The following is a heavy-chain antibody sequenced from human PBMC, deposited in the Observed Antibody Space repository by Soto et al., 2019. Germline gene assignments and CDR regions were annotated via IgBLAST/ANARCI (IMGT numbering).Heavy chain of an antibody. CDR2: IYYSGST. D-gene: IGHD3-9*01. Sequence: SETLSLTCTVSGGSISSSSYYWGWIRQPPGKGLEWIGSIYYSGSTYYNPSLKSRVTISVDTSKNQFSLKLSSVTAADTAVYYCARHSDILTGYSDYWGQGTLVTVSS. CDR3: ARHSDILTGYSDY. V-gene: IGHV4-39*01. CDR1: GGSISSSSYY. J-gene: IGHJ4*02.